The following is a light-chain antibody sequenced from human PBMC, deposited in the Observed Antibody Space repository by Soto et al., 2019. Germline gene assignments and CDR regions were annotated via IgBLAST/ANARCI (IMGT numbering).Light chain of an antibody. Sequence: QSVLTQPASVSGSPGQSITISCTGTSSDVGGYNYVSWYQQYPGKAPKIIIYEVTNRPSGVSSRFSGSKSGNTASLTISGLQAEDDADHYCSSYTSRFTFNYIFGTGTKLTVL. V-gene: IGLV2-14*01. J-gene: IGLJ1*01. CDR2: EVT. CDR1: SSDVGGYNY. CDR3: SSYTSRFTFNYI.